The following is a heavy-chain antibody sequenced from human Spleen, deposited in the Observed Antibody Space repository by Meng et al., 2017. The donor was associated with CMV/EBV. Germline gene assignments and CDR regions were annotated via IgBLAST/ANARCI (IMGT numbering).Heavy chain of an antibody. CDR3: ARPGNCTTTNCQGGLEY. D-gene: IGHD1-26*01. V-gene: IGHV5-51*01. J-gene: IGHJ4*02. CDR2: IYPTYSAT. CDR1: SRFPNYV. Sequence: SRFPNYVIVCVRPMPWQGLALLGIIYPTYSATRFRPSFHVRVAMSVDNSISTAYLQWSSLKASDTAMYYCARPGNCTTTNCQGGLEYWGQGTLVTVSS.